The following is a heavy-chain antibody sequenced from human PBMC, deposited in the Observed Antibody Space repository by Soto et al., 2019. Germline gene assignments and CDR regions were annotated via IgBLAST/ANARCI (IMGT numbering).Heavy chain of an antibody. Sequence: SETLSLTCTVSGGSITSYYWSCIRQPPGKGLEWIGTIYYSGSTNYNPSLKSRVTISVDTSKNQFSLKVRSVTAADTAVYYCARALYGSGVLDVWDPGTTVTVSS. J-gene: IGHJ6*02. CDR3: ARALYGSGVLDV. CDR1: GGSITSYY. D-gene: IGHD3-10*01. V-gene: IGHV4-59*12. CDR2: IYYSGST.